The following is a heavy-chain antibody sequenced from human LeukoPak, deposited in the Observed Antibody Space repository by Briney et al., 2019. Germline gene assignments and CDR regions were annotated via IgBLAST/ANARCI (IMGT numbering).Heavy chain of an antibody. D-gene: IGHD3-10*01. CDR3: ARQQNMVRGTKIDY. J-gene: IGHJ4*02. CDR1: GGSFTSYA. CDR2: IIPLFDRT. V-gene: IGHV1-69*06. Sequence: SVKVSCKASGGSFTSYAISWIRQAPGQGLGWVGGIIPLFDRTTYAPGFQGRVTITADKATSTAYMELSGLTSEDTAVYYCARQQNMVRGTKIDYWGQGTLVTVSS.